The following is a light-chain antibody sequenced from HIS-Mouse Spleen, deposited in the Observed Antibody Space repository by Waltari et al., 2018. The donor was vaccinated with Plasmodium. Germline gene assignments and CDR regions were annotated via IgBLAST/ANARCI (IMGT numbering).Light chain of an antibody. V-gene: IGKV1-12*01. CDR2: AAA. CDR3: QQANSFPLT. J-gene: IGKJ4*01. CDR1: QGISSW. Sequence: DIQMTQSPSSLSASVGDRVTITCRASQGISSWLAWSQQKPRKAPKLLIHAAASLTSGVPSKFSGSGSGTEYTLTISSLQPEDYATYYCQQANSFPLTFGGGTKVEIK.